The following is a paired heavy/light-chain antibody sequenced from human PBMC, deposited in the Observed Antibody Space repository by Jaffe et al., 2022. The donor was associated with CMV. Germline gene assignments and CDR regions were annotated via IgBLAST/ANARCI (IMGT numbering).Light chain of an antibody. CDR2: DAS. Sequence: DIQMTQSPSSLSASVGDRVTITCQTSQDIGNYLSWYQQKPGKAPKLLMYDASNLETGVPSRFSGRGSGTDFTFTISSLQPEDIATYYCQQYDNLLTFGGGTKVELK. V-gene: IGKV1-33*01. CDR3: QQYDNLLT. J-gene: IGKJ4*01. CDR1: QDIGNY.
Heavy chain of an antibody. V-gene: IGHV4-31*03. CDR2: IYYNGYI. J-gene: IGHJ4*02. D-gene: IGHD3-10*01. Sequence: QLQLQESGPGLVKPSQTLSLTCTVSGGSISDATYYWSWIRQHPGKGLEWLGYIYYNGYISYNPSLKSRVSVSIDTSQNQFSLKVSSVTAADTAVYYCATYNYATGSFHYWGQGTLVTVSS. CDR3: ATYNYATGSFHY. CDR1: GGSISDATYY.